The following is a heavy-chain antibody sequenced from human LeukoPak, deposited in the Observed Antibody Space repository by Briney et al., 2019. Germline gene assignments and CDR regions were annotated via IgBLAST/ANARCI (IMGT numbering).Heavy chain of an antibody. D-gene: IGHD1-26*01. Sequence: SQTLSLTCAISGDSVSSNSALWNWLRQSPSRGLEWLGRTYYRSKWYNDYAVSVKSRITINADTSKNQFSLKLTSVTAADTAVYYCASRYSGGYSEFDYWGQGTLVTVSS. CDR2: TYYRSKWYN. J-gene: IGHJ4*02. CDR1: GDSVSSNSAL. CDR3: ASRYSGGYSEFDY. V-gene: IGHV6-1*01.